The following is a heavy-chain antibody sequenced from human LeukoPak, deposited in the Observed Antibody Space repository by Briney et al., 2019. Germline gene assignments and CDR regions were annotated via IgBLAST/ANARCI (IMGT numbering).Heavy chain of an antibody. CDR1: GFTFTTYA. D-gene: IGHD3-10*01. J-gene: IGHJ5*02. CDR3: AKRWSGELGVDWFDP. CDR2: INGNGENT. V-gene: IGHV3-23*01. Sequence: PGGSLRLSCAASGFTFTTYALSWVRQAPGKGLEWVSTINGNGENTYYADSVRGRFTISRDNSRNTLYLQMNRLRAEDTALYYCAKRWSGELGVDWFDPWGQGTLVTVSS.